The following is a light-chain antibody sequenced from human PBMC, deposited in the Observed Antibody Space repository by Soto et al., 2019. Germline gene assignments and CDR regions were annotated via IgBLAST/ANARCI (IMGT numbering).Light chain of an antibody. CDR1: RSLTIC. CDR3: QHWTDYSWT. Sequence: IHMTQSPSTLSASVGDRVTITSRAIRSLTICLAWYQQKPGKAPNLLIYKTSSLESGVPSRFSGSGSGTEFTLTISSLQPDDFATYYCQHWTDYSWTFGQGTKVEVK. J-gene: IGKJ1*01. V-gene: IGKV1-5*03. CDR2: KTS.